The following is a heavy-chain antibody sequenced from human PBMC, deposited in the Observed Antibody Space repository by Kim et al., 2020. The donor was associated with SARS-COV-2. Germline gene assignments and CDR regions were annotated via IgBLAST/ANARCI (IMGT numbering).Heavy chain of an antibody. CDR1: GFTFSSYS. D-gene: IGHD3-10*01. J-gene: IGHJ6*02. CDR2: ISSSSSYI. Sequence: GGSLRLSCAASGFTFSSYSMNWVRQAPGKGLEWVSSISSSSSYIYYADSVKGRFTISRDNAKNSLYLQMNSLRAEDTAVYYCARFPVVRGVMAYYGMDVWGQGTTVTVSS. V-gene: IGHV3-21*01. CDR3: ARFPVVRGVMAYYGMDV.